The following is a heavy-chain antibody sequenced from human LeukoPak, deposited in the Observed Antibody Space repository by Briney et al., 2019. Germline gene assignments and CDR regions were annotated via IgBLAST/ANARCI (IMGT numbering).Heavy chain of an antibody. CDR1: GDSVSSTGAA. CDR2: TYYRSKWYS. CDR3: TRAQWRAFDS. J-gene: IGHJ4*02. Sequence: SQTLSLTCAISGDSVSSTGAAWNWIRQSPSRGLEWLGRTYYRSKWYSDYAISLKGRITINPDTSKNHFSLQLNSVTPGDTAIYYCTRAQWRAFDSWGQGTLVTVSS. D-gene: IGHD2-8*01. V-gene: IGHV6-1*01.